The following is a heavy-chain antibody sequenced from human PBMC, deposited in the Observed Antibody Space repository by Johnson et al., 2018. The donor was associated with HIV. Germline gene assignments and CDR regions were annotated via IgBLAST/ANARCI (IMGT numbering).Heavy chain of an antibody. CDR3: ARDSSNSFRFEMYAFDI. CDR2: ISYDESNK. J-gene: IGHJ3*02. Sequence: QVQLVESGGGVAQPGRSLRLSCAASGFTFSSYGMHWVRQAPGKGLEWVAVISYDESNKYYADSVKGRFTISRDNSKNTLYLQMNSLRPEDTAVYYCARDSSNSFRFEMYAFDIWGQGTMVTVSS. D-gene: IGHD6-6*01. CDR1: GFTFSSYG. V-gene: IGHV3-30*03.